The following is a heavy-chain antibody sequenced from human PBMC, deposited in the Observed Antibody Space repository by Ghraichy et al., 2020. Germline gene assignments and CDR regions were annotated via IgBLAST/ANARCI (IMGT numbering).Heavy chain of an antibody. CDR1: GFTFSSYA. Sequence: GESLNISCAASGFTFSSYAMSWVRQAPGKGLEWVSAISGSGGSTYYVDSVKGRFTISRDNSKNTLYLQMNSLRAEDTAVYYCANTPLYSSGWFDAFDIWGQGTLVTVSS. V-gene: IGHV3-23*01. CDR3: ANTPLYSSGWFDAFDI. CDR2: ISGSGGST. D-gene: IGHD6-19*01. J-gene: IGHJ3*02.